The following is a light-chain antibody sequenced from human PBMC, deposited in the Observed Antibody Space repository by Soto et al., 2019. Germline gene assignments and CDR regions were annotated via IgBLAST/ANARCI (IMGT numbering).Light chain of an antibody. V-gene: IGKV3-20*01. CDR1: QSVSSSY. CDR2: GAS. CDR3: QQYNNWPPWT. J-gene: IGKJ1*01. Sequence: EIVLTQSPGTLSLSPGERSTLSCRASQSVSSSYLAWYQQKPGRAPRLLIYGASSRATGIPDRFSGSGSGTDFTLTISRLEPEDFAVYYCQQYNNWPPWTFGQGTTVDIK.